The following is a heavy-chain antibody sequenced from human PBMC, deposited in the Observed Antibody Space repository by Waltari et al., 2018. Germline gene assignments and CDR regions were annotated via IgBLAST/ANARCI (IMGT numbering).Heavy chain of an antibody. Sequence: QVQLQESGPGLVRPSETLSLTCDVSGYFINTGFYWGWVRQPPGKGLEWIGNIYHDGTTYYNPSLKHRLMISLDTSKNHFSLRLKFADAADTAVYYCARQTLGYCTSAACRRLEKWGQGIQVTVSS. CDR2: IYHDGTT. CDR3: ARQTLGYCTSAACRRLEK. CDR1: GYFINTGFY. V-gene: IGHV4-38-2*01. J-gene: IGHJ1*01. D-gene: IGHD2-15*01.